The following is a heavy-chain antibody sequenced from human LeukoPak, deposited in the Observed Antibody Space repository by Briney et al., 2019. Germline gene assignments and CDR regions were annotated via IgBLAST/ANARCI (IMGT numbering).Heavy chain of an antibody. J-gene: IGHJ6*02. Sequence: GGSLRLSCAASGFTFCSYAMSWVRQAPGKGLGWGSAISGSGGSTYYADSVKGRFTISRDNSKNTLYLQMNSLRAEDTAVYYCAKLGSGRSYYYYYGMDVWGQGTTVTVSS. V-gene: IGHV3-23*01. CDR1: GFTFCSYA. CDR3: AKLGSGRSYYYYYGMDV. D-gene: IGHD1-14*01. CDR2: ISGSGGST.